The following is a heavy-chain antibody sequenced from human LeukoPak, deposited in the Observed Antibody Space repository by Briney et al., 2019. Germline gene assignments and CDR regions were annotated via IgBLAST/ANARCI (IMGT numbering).Heavy chain of an antibody. D-gene: IGHD3-22*01. CDR1: GGSISSGDYY. V-gene: IGHV4-30-4*01. J-gene: IGHJ4*02. CDR2: IYYSGST. CDR3: ASLSGYHLFDY. Sequence: SETLSLTCTVSGGSISSGDYYWSWIRQPPGKGLEWIGYIYYSGSTYYNPSLKSQVTISVDTSKNQFSLKLSSVTAADTAVYYCASLSGYHLFDYWGQGTLVTVSS.